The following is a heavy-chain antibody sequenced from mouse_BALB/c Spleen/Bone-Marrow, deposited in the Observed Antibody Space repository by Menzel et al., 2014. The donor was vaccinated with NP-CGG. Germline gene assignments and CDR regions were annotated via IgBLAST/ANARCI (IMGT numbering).Heavy chain of an antibody. CDR2: IYPGSGNT. CDR1: GYAFTNYW. J-gene: IGHJ2*01. CDR3: TRRRSLDY. Sequence: QVQLQQPGTELVRPGTSVKISCKASGYAFTNYWLGWVKQRPGHGLEWIGDIYPGSGNTYYNEKFKGKVTLTADKSSSTAYMQLSGLTSEDSAVYFCTRRRSLDYWGQGTTRTVSS. V-gene: IGHV1-63*01.